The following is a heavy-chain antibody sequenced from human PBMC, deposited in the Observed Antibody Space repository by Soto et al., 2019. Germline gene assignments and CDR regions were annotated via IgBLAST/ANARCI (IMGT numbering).Heavy chain of an antibody. CDR2: IYHSGST. CDR1: DGPMRIGGYS. J-gene: IGHJ5*02. CDR3: ARQPGP. Sequence: AVSDGPMRIGGYSWSWIRQPPGKGLEWIGYIYHSGSTYYNPSLKSRVTISVDRSKNQFSLKLNSVTDAEEAVYYCARQPGPWGQGTLVTVSS. V-gene: IGHV4-30-2*01.